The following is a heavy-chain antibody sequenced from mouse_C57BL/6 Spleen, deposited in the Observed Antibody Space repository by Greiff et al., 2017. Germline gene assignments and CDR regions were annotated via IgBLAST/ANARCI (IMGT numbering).Heavy chain of an antibody. CDR3: ARSGYSNPWFAY. CDR2: LYPGDGDT. D-gene: IGHD2-5*01. CDR1: GYAFSSSW. V-gene: IGHV1-82*01. J-gene: IGHJ3*01. Sequence: QVQLKQSGPELVKPGASVKISCKASGYAFSSSWMNWVTQRPGKGLEWIGRLYPGDGDTNYNGKFQGKATLTADKSSSTAYMQLSSLTSEDSAVYFCARSGYSNPWFAYWGQGTLVTVSA.